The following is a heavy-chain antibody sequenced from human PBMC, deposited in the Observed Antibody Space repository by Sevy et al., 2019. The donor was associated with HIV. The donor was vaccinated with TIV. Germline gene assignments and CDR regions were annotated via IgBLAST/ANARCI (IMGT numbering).Heavy chain of an antibody. CDR2: FDPEDGET. V-gene: IGHV1-24*01. CDR3: ATTKDYYDNSGDPFDY. J-gene: IGHJ4*02. CDR1: GYTLTKLS. D-gene: IGHD3-22*01. Sequence: ASVKVSCKVSGYTLTKLSMHWVRQAPGKGLEWMGSFDPEDGETIHAQTFQGRLSMTDDTSTETAYMEMSSLNSEDTAVYYCATTKDYYDNSGDPFDYWGQGSLVTVSS.